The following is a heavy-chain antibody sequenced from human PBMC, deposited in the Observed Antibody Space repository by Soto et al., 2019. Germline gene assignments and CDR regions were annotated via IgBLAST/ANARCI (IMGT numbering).Heavy chain of an antibody. Sequence: EVQVVESGGGLVQPGKSRRLSCAASGFLFINAWMNWVRQAPGKGLEWVGRIKSETGGGTTDYAAPVKGRFTIARDDSKNMLYLQMNSLKTEDTAVYYCTTTYTGGSFYTWGQGTLVTVSS. V-gene: IGHV3-15*07. CDR1: GFLFINAW. CDR2: IKSETGGGTT. J-gene: IGHJ5*02. CDR3: TTTYTGGSFYT. D-gene: IGHD1-26*01.